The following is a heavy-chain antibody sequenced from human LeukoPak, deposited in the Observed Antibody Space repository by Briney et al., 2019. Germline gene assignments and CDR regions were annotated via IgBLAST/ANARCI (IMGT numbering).Heavy chain of an antibody. Sequence: GGSLRLSCAASGFTVSNNYMSWVRQAPGKGLEWVSAISGSGGSTYYADSVKGRFTISRDNSKNTLYLQMNSLRAEDTAVYYCAKDFMAVAGNFDYWGQGTLVTVSS. CDR3: AKDFMAVAGNFDY. D-gene: IGHD6-19*01. V-gene: IGHV3-23*01. J-gene: IGHJ4*02. CDR2: ISGSGGST. CDR1: GFTVSNNY.